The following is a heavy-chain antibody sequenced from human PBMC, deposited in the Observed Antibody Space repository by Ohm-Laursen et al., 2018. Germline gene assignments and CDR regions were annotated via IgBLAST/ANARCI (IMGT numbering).Heavy chain of an antibody. J-gene: IGHJ6*02. CDR1: GFTFSTSA. CDR3: ARHDSSDSPSHYYYYTMDV. V-gene: IGHV3-11*01. Sequence: SLRLSCAASGFTFSTSAMSWVRQTPGKGLEWLSYITSGGGIIYSADSVKGRFTISRDNDEDTLYLQMNSLRAEDTAIYYCARHDSSDSPSHYYYYTMDVWGQGTTVTVSS. D-gene: IGHD3-22*01. CDR2: ITSGGGII.